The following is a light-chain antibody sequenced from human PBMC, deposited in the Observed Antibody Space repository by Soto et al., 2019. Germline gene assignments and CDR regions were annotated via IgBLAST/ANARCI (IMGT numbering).Light chain of an antibody. CDR2: EVS. V-gene: IGLV2-14*01. CDR3: SSHTSYSTRV. J-gene: IGLJ1*01. Sequence: QSALTQPASVSGSPGQSIAISCTGTSSDVGGYNYVSGYQQHPGKAPKLMLHEVSNRPSGVSDRFSGSKSGNTASLTISGLQADDEADYYCSSHTSYSTRVFGTGTKLTVL. CDR1: SSDVGGYNY.